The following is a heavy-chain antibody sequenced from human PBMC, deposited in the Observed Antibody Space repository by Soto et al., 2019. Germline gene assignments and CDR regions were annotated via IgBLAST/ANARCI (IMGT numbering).Heavy chain of an antibody. J-gene: IGHJ5*02. CDR1: GLTFTGYW. CDR2: IDTDGSGT. CDR3: ARDTPHNWFDP. Sequence: PGGSLRLSCAASGLTFTGYWMHWVRQAPVKGLEWVSLIDTDGSGTLYADSVEGRFTISRDDAKNAVYLQMNSLRDEDTAVYYCARDTPHNWFDPWGQGIQVT. V-gene: IGHV3-74*01.